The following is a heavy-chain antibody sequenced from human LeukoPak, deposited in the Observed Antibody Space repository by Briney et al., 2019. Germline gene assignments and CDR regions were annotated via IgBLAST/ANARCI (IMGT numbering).Heavy chain of an antibody. CDR2: INHSGST. J-gene: IGHJ6*02. CDR3: ARANGQQDYYYGMDV. D-gene: IGHD1-1*01. Sequence: PSETLSLTCAVYGGSFSGYYWSWIRQPPGKGLEWIGEINHSGSTNYNPSLKSRVTISVDTSKNQFSLKLSSVTAADTAVYYCARANGQQDYYYGMDVWGQGTTVTVSS. V-gene: IGHV4-34*01. CDR1: GGSFSGYY.